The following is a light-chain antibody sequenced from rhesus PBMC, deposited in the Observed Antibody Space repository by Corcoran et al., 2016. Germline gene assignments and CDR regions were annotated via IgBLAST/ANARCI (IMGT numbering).Light chain of an antibody. CDR1: QSIGSN. CDR2: GAS. V-gene: IGKV3-53*01. J-gene: IGKJ2*01. CDR3: QKYSCSPYS. Sequence: QVILTQSPATLSLSPGERATLPCRASQSIGSNLAWYQQKPGLAPRLLIYGASSRATAIPDRFSGRGSGTGFTLTISSLESEDFAVYYCQKYSCSPYSFGQGTKVEIK.